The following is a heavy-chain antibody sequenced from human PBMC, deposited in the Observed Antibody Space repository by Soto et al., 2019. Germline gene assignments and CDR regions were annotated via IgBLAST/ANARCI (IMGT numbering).Heavy chain of an antibody. CDR1: GYTFTSYG. CDR2: ISAYHGNT. J-gene: IGHJ6*02. CDR3: ARVGRRAGYSYGYRYYYYGMDV. V-gene: IGHV1-18*01. Sequence: ASVKVSCKASGYTFTSYGISWVRQAPGQGLEWMGWISAYHGNTNYAQRLQRRVTMTTDTSTSTACMELRSLRSDDTAVYYCARVGRRAGYSYGYRYYYYGMDVWGQGTTVTVSS. D-gene: IGHD5-18*01.